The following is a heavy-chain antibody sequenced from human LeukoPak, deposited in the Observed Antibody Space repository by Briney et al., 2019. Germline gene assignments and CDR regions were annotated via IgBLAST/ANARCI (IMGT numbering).Heavy chain of an antibody. D-gene: IGHD3-9*01. J-gene: IGHJ4*02. Sequence: PGGSLRLSCAASGFTFSSYWMSWVRQAPGKGLEWVGRIKSKTDGGTTDYAAPVKGRFTISRDDSKNTLYLQMNSLKTEDTAVYYCTTEKRYFDWLLDDYWGQGTLVTVSS. CDR1: GFTFSSYW. V-gene: IGHV3-15*01. CDR3: TTEKRYFDWLLDDY. CDR2: IKSKTDGGTT.